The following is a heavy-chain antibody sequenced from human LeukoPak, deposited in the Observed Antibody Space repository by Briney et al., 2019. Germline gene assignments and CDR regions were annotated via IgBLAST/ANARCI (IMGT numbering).Heavy chain of an antibody. V-gene: IGHV4-39*01. CDR1: GFTFSSYE. CDR2: IYYSGST. D-gene: IGHD6-19*01. J-gene: IGHJ4*02. Sequence: GSLRLSCAASGFTFSSYEMNWVRQPPGKGLEWIGSIYYSGSTYYNPSLKSRVTISVDTSKNQFSLKLSSVTAADTAVYYCASVEVAGTSFDYWGQGTLVTVSS. CDR3: ASVEVAGTSFDY.